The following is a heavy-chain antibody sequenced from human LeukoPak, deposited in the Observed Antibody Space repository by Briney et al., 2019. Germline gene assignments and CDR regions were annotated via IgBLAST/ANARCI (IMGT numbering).Heavy chain of an antibody. V-gene: IGHV1-69*13. J-gene: IGHJ3*02. CDR3: ARAVVVPAAKGPDAFDI. Sequence: ASVTVSCTASGGTFSSYAISWVRQAPGQGLEWMGGIIPIFGTANYAQKFQGRVTITADESTSTAYMELSSLRSEDTAVYYCARAVVVPAAKGPDAFDIWGQGTMVTVSS. CDR2: IIPIFGTA. D-gene: IGHD2-2*01. CDR1: GGTFSSYA.